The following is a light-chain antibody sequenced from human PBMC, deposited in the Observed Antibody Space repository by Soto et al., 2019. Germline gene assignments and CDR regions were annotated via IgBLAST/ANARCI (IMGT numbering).Light chain of an antibody. J-gene: IGKJ1*01. CDR3: XXYNNGWT. V-gene: IGKV3-15*01. Sequence: EIVMTQSPATLSVSPGXRXTLSXXASQSVSRNLAWYQQKPGQAPRLLIYGTSTRATGIPARFTGSGSGTEFTLTISSLQXXXFAXXXXXXYNNGWTFGQGTKVEIK. CDR2: GTS. CDR1: QSVSRN.